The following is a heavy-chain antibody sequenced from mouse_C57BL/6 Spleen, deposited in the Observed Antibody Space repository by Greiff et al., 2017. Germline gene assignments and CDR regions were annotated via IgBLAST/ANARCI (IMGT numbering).Heavy chain of an antibody. Sequence: QVQLKQPGAELVKPGASVKMSCKASGYTFTSYWITWVKQRPGQGLEWIGDIYPGSGSTNYNEKFKSKATLTVDTSSSTAYMQLSSLTSEDSAVYYGASPGQLRLRFAYWGQGTLVTVSA. J-gene: IGHJ3*01. D-gene: IGHD3-2*02. CDR1: GYTFTSYW. CDR3: ASPGQLRLRFAY. CDR2: IYPGSGST. V-gene: IGHV1-55*01.